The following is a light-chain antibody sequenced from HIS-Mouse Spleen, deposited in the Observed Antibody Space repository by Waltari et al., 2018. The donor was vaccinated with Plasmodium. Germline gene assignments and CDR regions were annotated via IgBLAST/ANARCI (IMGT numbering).Light chain of an antibody. CDR1: ALPTKS. CDR2: EDS. CDR3: YSTDSSGNHRV. V-gene: IGLV3-10*01. Sequence: SYELTQPPSVSVSPGQTPRITCSGDALPTKSAYCYQQKSGQAPVLVIYEDSKRPSGIPERFSGSSSGTMATLTISGAQVEDEADYYCYSTDSSGNHRVFGGGTKLTVL. J-gene: IGLJ3*02.